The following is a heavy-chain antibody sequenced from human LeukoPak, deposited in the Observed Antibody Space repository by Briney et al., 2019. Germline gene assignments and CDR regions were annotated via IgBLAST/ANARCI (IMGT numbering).Heavy chain of an antibody. J-gene: IGHJ4*02. CDR2: ISSSGSII. V-gene: IGHV3-48*03. Sequence: GGSLRLSCAASGFTFSSYEMNWVRQAPGKGLEWVSYISSSGSIIYYADSVKGRFTISRDNAKNSLYLQMNSLRAEDTAVYYCARDFGQWQLNGGYYFDYWGQGNLVTVSS. CDR3: ARDFGQWQLNGGYYFDY. CDR1: GFTFSSYE. D-gene: IGHD6-19*01.